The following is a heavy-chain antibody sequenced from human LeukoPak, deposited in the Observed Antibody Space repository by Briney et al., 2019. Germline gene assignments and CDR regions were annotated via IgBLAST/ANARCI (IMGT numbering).Heavy chain of an antibody. D-gene: IGHD3-9*01. CDR2: ISNSGST. Sequence: SETLSLTCTVSGGFINNYYWSWIRQTPGKGLEWIGYISNSGSTNYNPSLKTRVTISLDTSKNQFSLKLSSVTAADTAVFYCARDTYDTLTGYFLFDYWGQGTLVTVSS. J-gene: IGHJ4*02. CDR3: ARDTYDTLTGYFLFDY. CDR1: GGFINNYY. V-gene: IGHV4-59*01.